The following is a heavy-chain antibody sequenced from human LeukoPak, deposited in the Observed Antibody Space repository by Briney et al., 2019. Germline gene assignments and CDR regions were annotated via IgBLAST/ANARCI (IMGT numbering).Heavy chain of an antibody. J-gene: IGHJ4*02. D-gene: IGHD6-19*01. V-gene: IGHV4-39*07. CDR1: GDSFSSVTDY. CDR3: AGERGEEYSSGWYKTNYFDN. CDR2: VDYSGGT. Sequence: PSETLSLTCTVSGDSFSSVTDYWAWIRQPPGKGLEWIASVDYSGGTYYNPSLEIRVAISADMSKTHFSLKLTSVTGADTAVYYCAGERGEEYSSGWYKTNYFDNWGQGIRVTVSS.